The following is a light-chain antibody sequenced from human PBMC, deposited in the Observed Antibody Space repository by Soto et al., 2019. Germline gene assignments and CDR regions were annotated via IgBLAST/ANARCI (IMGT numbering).Light chain of an antibody. CDR2: GVS. V-gene: IGKV3-20*01. Sequence: EIVLTQSPGTLSLSPGERATLSCRASQSVSSSYLSWYQQKPGQTPRLLIYGVSRRATGIPDRFSGSGSGTDFTLTISRLEPEDFAVYYCQHYGSSWLTFGQGTKVEIK. J-gene: IGKJ1*01. CDR1: QSVSSSY. CDR3: QHYGSSWLT.